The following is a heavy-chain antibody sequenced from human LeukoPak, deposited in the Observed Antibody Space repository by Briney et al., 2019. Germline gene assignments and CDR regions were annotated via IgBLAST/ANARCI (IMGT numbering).Heavy chain of an antibody. J-gene: IGHJ6*02. Sequence: SETLSLTCTVSGGSISSYYWNWIRQPPGKGLEWIGYINYIRTTDYNPSLKSRVTMSLDTSKNRFSLKLSSVTAADTAMYYCARPYSSSDHYYYYGMDVWGQGTTVTVSS. CDR2: INYIRTT. CDR3: ARPYSSSDHYYYYGMDV. V-gene: IGHV4-59*08. CDR1: GGSISSYY. D-gene: IGHD6-13*01.